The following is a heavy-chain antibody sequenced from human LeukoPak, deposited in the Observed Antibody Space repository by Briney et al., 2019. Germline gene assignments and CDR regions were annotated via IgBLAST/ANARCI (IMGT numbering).Heavy chain of an antibody. V-gene: IGHV5-51*01. CDR1: GCRFTSYW. CDR3: ARQGGVDIGGDYYYYYMDV. CDR2: IYPGDSDT. J-gene: IGHJ6*03. Sequence: PWEALKISRKGSGCRFTSYWIGWVRQMPGKGLEWVGIIYPGDSDTRYSPSFQGQVTISADKSISTAYLQWSSLKASDTAMYYCARQGGVDIGGDYYYYYMDVWGKGTTVTVSS. D-gene: IGHD2-15*01.